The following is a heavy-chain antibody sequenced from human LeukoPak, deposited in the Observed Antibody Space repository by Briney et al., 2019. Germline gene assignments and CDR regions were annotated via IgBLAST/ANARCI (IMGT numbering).Heavy chain of an antibody. CDR2: IYYSGST. CDR3: ARFRLYCSGGSCYSAGPYYYYGMDV. Sequence: SETLSLTCTVSGGSISSYYWSWIRQPPGKGLEWIGYIYYSGSTNYNPSLKSRVTISADTSKNQFSLKLSSVTAADTAVYYCARFRLYCSGGSCYSAGPYYYYGMDVWGQGTTVTVSS. CDR1: GGSISSYY. V-gene: IGHV4-59*12. D-gene: IGHD2-15*01. J-gene: IGHJ6*02.